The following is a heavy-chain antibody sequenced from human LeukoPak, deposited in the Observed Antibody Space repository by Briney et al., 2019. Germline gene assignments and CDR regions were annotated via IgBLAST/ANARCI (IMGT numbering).Heavy chain of an antibody. D-gene: IGHD4/OR15-4a*01. V-gene: IGHV3-7*01. CDR2: INQDGSEK. CDR3: ARDGASFDY. CDR1: GFTFSNYW. Sequence: PGGSLRLSCAASGFTFSNYWMSWVRQAPGKGLEWLANINQDGSEKYYVDSVEGRFTISRDNAKNSVFLQMSSLRAEDTAVYYCARDGASFDYWGQGILVTVSS. J-gene: IGHJ4*02.